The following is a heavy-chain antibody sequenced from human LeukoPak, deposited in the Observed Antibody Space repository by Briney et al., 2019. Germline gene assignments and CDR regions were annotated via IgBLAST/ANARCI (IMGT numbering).Heavy chain of an antibody. CDR1: GLTFSSYD. D-gene: IGHD1-26*01. V-gene: IGHV3-23*01. Sequence: GGPLTLLCAVSGLTFSSYDMHGLRQAPGKGLEWVSTISASGGSTYHAVSVKGQFTISRDNSKNTLYLQMNSRRAEDTAVYYCTRVGAFLIWGERTMVTVSS. CDR2: ISASGGST. CDR3: TRVGAFLI. J-gene: IGHJ3*02.